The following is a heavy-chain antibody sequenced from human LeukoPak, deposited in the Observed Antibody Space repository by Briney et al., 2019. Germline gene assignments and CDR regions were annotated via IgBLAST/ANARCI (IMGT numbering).Heavy chain of an antibody. CDR2: INHSGST. J-gene: IGHJ6*02. CDR1: GGSFSGYY. D-gene: IGHD6-13*01. CDR3: ARVPELGYSSSWYPRGPGGMDV. Sequence: KPSETLSLTCAVYGGSFSGYYWSWIRQPPGKRLEWIGEINHSGSTNYNPSLKSRVTISVDTSKNQFSLKLSSVTAADTAVYYCARVPELGYSSSWYPRGPGGMDVWGQGTTVTVSS. V-gene: IGHV4-34*01.